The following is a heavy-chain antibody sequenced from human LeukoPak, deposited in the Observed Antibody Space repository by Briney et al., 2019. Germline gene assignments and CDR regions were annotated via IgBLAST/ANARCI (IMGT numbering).Heavy chain of an antibody. J-gene: IGHJ6*03. CDR3: AKGGTGSGSYYKNYYYYYYYMDV. CDR1: GFTFSSYA. CDR2: ISGSGGST. V-gene: IGHV3-23*01. D-gene: IGHD3-10*01. Sequence: PGGSLRLSCAASGFTFSSYAMSWVRQAPGRGLEWVSAISGSGGSTYYADSVKGRFTISRDNSKNKLYLQMNSLRAEDTAVYYCAKGGTGSGSYYKNYYYYYYYMDVWGKGTTVTVSS.